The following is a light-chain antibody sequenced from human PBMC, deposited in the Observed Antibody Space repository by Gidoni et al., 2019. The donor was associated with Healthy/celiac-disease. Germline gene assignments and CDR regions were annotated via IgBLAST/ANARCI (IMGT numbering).Light chain of an antibody. CDR3: QQSYSTPRALT. CDR2: AAS. Sequence: DIQMTQSPSSLSASVGDRVTITCRASQSISSYLNWYQQKPGKAPQLLIYAASSLQSGVPSRFSGSGSWTDFTLTISSLQPEDFATYYCQQSYSTPRALTFXGXTKVEIK. J-gene: IGKJ4*01. V-gene: IGKV1-39*01. CDR1: QSISSY.